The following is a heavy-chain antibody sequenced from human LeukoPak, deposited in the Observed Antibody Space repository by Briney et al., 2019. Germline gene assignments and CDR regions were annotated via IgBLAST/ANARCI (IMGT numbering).Heavy chain of an antibody. J-gene: IGHJ3*01. V-gene: IGHV3-20*04. Sequence: GGSLRLSCEASGFSFDDYGMSWVRQAPGKGLEWVSGLNWNGGSTDYADSVKGRFTISRDNTKNSQYLQMNSLRAEDTALYYCARGRYCSSTSCYVFDLWGQGTMATVSS. CDR2: LNWNGGST. CDR1: GFSFDDYG. D-gene: IGHD2-2*01. CDR3: ARGRYCSSTSCYVFDL.